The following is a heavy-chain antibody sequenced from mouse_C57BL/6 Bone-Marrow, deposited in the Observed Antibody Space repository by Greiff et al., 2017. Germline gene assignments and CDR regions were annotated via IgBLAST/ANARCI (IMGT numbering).Heavy chain of an antibody. CDR1: GFSLTSYG. J-gene: IGHJ1*03. D-gene: IGHD1-1*01. CDR2: IWSGGGT. Sequence: VQLVESGPGLVQPSQSLSITCTVSGFSLTSYGVHWVRQSPGKGLEWLGVIWSGGGTAYNAAFISRLSISKDNSKSQVIFKMNKLQAEDTAIYYCARNYCGSSYPHWYIDVWGTGTTVTVSS. CDR3: ARNYCGSSYPHWYIDV. V-gene: IGHV2-2*01.